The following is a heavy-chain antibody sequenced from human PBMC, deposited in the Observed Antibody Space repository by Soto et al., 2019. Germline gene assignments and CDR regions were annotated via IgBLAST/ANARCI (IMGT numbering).Heavy chain of an antibody. CDR3: VRDRGYYDSSGSGVGMDV. V-gene: IGHV4-61*01. J-gene: IGHJ6*02. Sequence: SETLSLTCTVSGGSVSSGSYYWSWIRQPPGKGLEWIGYIYYSGSTNYNPSLKSRVTISVDTSKNQFSLKLSSVTAADTAVYYCVRDRGYYDSSGSGVGMDVWGQGTTVTVSS. CDR2: IYYSGST. CDR1: GGSVSSGSYY. D-gene: IGHD3-22*01.